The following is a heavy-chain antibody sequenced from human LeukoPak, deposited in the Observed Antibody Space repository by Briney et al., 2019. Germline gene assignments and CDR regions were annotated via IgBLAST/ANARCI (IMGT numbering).Heavy chain of an antibody. J-gene: IGHJ4*02. D-gene: IGHD3-10*01. CDR3: AREPMVRGVITTCFDY. CDR2: INQEGSEK. V-gene: IGHV3-7*03. CDR1: GFTFSSYW. Sequence: GGSLRLSCAASGFTFSSYWMSWVRQAPGKGLEGVANINQEGSEKYYVDSVKGRFTISRDNAKNSLYLQMNSQRAEDTAVYYCAREPMVRGVITTCFDYWGQGTLVTVSS.